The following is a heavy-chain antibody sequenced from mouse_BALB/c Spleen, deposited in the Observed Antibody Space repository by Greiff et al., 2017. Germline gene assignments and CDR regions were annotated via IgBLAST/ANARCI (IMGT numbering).Heavy chain of an antibody. D-gene: IGHD1-1*01. CDR1: GYTFTNYW. CDR3: ASRAHYYGSGYFDY. Sequence: QVQLQQSGAELVRPGTSVKISCKASGYTFTNYWLGWVKQRPGHGLEWIGDIYPGGGYTNYNEKFKGKATLTADTSSSTAYMQLSSLTSEDSAVYFCASRAHYYGSGYFDYWGQGTTLTVSS. J-gene: IGHJ2*01. V-gene: IGHV1-63*02. CDR2: IYPGGGYT.